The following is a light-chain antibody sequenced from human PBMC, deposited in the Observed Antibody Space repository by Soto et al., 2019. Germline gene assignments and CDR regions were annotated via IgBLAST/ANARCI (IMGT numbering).Light chain of an antibody. CDR3: CSYAGSSTPYV. V-gene: IGLV2-23*02. CDR2: EVS. CDR1: SSDFGSYNI. J-gene: IGLJ1*01. Sequence: QSALTQPASVSGSPGQSITISCTGTSSDFGSYNIVSWYQQHPGKAPKLMIYEVSKRPSGVSNRFSGSKSGNTASLTISGLQAEDEADYYCCSYAGSSTPYVFGTGTKVTVL.